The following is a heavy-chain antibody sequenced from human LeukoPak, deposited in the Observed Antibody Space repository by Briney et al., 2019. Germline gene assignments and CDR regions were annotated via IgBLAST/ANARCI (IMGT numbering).Heavy chain of an antibody. CDR2: IKQDGREK. D-gene: IGHD2-15*01. V-gene: IGHV3-7*04. CDR1: GFTFSSYW. CDR3: ARDLVAATPGAMD. Sequence: PGGSLRLSCAASGFTFSSYWMSWVRQPPGKGLEWVANIKQDGREKYYVDSVKGRFTISRDNAKNSLYLQMNSLRAEDTAVYYCARDLVAATPGAMDWGQGTLVTVSS. J-gene: IGHJ4*02.